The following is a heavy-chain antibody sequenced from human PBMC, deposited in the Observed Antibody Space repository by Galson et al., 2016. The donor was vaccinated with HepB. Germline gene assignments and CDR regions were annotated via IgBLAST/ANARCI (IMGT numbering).Heavy chain of an antibody. D-gene: IGHD3-22*01. CDR1: GINFSPYW. CDR3: AREQRGGYYGSNGWACDI. CDR2: IKQDGSET. J-gene: IGHJ3*02. Sequence: SLRLSCAGAGINFSPYWMNWVRQAPGKGLEWVANIKQDGSETHYLDSVKGRFTISRDDVKNSVYLQMNSLRDEDTAVDHCAREQRGGYYGSNGWACDIWGLGTKVTVSS. V-gene: IGHV3-7*03.